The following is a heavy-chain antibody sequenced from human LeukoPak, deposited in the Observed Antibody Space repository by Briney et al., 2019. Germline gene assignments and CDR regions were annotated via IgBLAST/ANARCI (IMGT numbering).Heavy chain of an antibody. CDR3: AKDRLVARLGELSSFDY. J-gene: IGHJ4*02. V-gene: IGHV3-23*01. D-gene: IGHD3-16*02. CDR1: GFTFSSYA. Sequence: GGSLRLSCAASGFTFSSYAMSWVRQAPGKGLEWVSAISGSGGSTYYADSVKGRFTISRDNSKNTLYLQMNSLRAEDTAVYYCAKDRLVARLGELSSFDYWGQGTLVTVSS. CDR2: ISGSGGST.